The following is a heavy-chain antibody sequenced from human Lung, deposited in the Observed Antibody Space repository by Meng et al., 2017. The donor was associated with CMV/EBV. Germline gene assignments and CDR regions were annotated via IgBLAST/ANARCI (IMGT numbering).Heavy chain of an antibody. D-gene: IGHD2-2*01. V-gene: IGHV3-7*01. CDR2: IKQDGSEK. Sequence: GGSLRLXXAASGFAFDDYGMSWVRQAPGKGLEWVANIKQDGSEKYYVGSVKGRFTISRDNAKNSLYLQMNSLRAEDTAVYYCARDPRVKSYVVVPAASDYWGQGTMVXVSS. J-gene: IGHJ4*02. CDR3: ARDPRVKSYVVVPAASDY. CDR1: GFAFDDYG.